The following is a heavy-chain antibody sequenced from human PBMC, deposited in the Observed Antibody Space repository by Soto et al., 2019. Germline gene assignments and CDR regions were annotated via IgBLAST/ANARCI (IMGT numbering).Heavy chain of an antibody. CDR1: GFTFSSYG. CDR2: ISYDGSNK. D-gene: IGHD6-6*01. Sequence: GGSLRLSCAASGFTFSSYGMHWVRQAPGKGLEWVAVISYDGSNKYYADSVKGRFTISRENSKNTLYLQMNSLRAEDTAGYYCAQSPRAARRPGGYEYYYYYYMDVWGKGTTVTVSS. V-gene: IGHV3-30*18. CDR3: AQSPRAARRPGGYEYYYYYYMDV. J-gene: IGHJ6*03.